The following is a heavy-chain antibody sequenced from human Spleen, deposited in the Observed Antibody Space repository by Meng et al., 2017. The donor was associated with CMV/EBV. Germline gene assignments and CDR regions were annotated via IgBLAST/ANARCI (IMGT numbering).Heavy chain of an antibody. V-gene: IGHV4-34*01. CDR3: ASSRHMITFGGVIVG. J-gene: IGHJ4*02. Sequence: VYIGSFSGYYWSWIRQPPGKGLEWIGEINHSGSTNYHPSLKSRVTISVDTSKNQFSLKLSSVTAADTAVYYCASSRHMITFGGVIVGWGQGTLVTVSS. CDR1: IGSFSGYY. D-gene: IGHD3-16*02. CDR2: INHSGST.